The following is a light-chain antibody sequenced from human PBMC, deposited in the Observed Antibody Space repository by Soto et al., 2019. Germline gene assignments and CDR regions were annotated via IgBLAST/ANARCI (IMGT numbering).Light chain of an antibody. CDR2: DAF. V-gene: IGKV1-5*01. J-gene: IGKJ2*01. CDR1: QSISSW. CDR3: QQYNSYSGYT. Sequence: DIQMTQSPSTLSASVGDRVTITCRASQSISSWLALYQQKPGKAPKHLIYDAFSLESGVPSWFSGSGSGTEFTLTIGSLQPDDFATYCCQQYNSYSGYTFGKGTKVDMK.